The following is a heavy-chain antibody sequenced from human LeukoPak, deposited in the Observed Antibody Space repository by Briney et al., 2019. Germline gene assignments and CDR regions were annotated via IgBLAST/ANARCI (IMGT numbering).Heavy chain of an antibody. CDR2: IIPNSGAA. V-gene: IGHV1-2*02. Sequence: GASVKVSCKASGYTFTGYNIHWVRQAPGQGLEWMGWIIPNSGAAGYAQKFQGRVTMTRDTSINTAYMELSRLRSDDTALYFCARTKIGDPFDYWGQGTLVTASS. CDR3: ARTKIGDPFDY. CDR1: GYTFTGYN. J-gene: IGHJ4*02. D-gene: IGHD3-16*01.